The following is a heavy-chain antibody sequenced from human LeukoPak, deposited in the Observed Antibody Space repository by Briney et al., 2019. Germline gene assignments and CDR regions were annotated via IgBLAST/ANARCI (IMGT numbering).Heavy chain of an antibody. D-gene: IGHD6-19*01. CDR1: GFTFDDHG. V-gene: IGHV3-20*04. CDR3: GRGDSSGWYFDS. CDR2: ISWNGGST. Sequence: GGSLRLSCGGSGFTFDDHGMCWVRQAPGKGLEWVSGISWNGGSTGYAASVKGRFTISRDNAKNSLYLQMNSLRVEDTALYYCGRGDSSGWYFDSWGQGTLVTVSS. J-gene: IGHJ4*02.